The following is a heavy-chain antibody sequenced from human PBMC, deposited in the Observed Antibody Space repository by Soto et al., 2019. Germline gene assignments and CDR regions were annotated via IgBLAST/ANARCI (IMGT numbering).Heavy chain of an antibody. CDR3: ARVERTLSTPFAYGMHV. CDR2: IYHTGNT. D-gene: IGHD2-2*01. Sequence: QLQLQESGSGLVKPSQTLSLTCTVSGGSITSGGYSWIWIRQPPGKGLEWIVYIYHTGNTFYNPSLPSRVTLSVDQSKNQFSLSLGSVTAADTAMYYCARVERTLSTPFAYGMHVWGQGPTVTVSS. CDR1: GGSITSGGYS. J-gene: IGHJ6*02. V-gene: IGHV4-30-2*01.